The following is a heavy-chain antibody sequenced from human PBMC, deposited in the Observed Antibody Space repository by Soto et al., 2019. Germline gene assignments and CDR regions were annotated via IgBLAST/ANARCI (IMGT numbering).Heavy chain of an antibody. D-gene: IGHD5-18*01. V-gene: IGHV4-4*02. J-gene: IGHJ6*02. CDR2: IHYGGNT. CDR3: ARGRIQLWLPDYYYYGMDV. CDR1: GGSISSSNW. Sequence: TSETLSLTCVVSGGSISSSNWWSWVRQPPGKGLEWIGSIHYGGNTNYNPSLKSRVTISVDTSKNQFSLKLRSVTAADMAVYYCARGRIQLWLPDYYYYGMDVWGQGTTVTVSS.